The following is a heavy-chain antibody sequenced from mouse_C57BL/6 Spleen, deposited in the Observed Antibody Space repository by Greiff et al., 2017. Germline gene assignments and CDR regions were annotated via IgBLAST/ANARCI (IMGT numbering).Heavy chain of an antibody. J-gene: IGHJ2*01. CDR3: ARDYYSNLYYFDY. V-gene: IGHV1-53*01. CDR1: GYTFTSYW. D-gene: IGHD2-5*01. CDR2: INPSNGGT. Sequence: QVHVKQPGTELVKPGASVKLSCKASGYTFTSYWMHWVKQRPGQGLEWIGNINPSNGGTNYNEKFKSKATLTVDKSSSTAYMQLSSLTSEDSAVYYCARDYYSNLYYFDYWGQGTTLTVSS.